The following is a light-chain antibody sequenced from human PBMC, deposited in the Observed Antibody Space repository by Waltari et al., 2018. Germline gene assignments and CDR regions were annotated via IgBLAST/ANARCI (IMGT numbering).Light chain of an antibody. CDR3: QQFNSYPFT. CDR1: QGISSA. V-gene: IGKV1-13*02. Sequence: AIQLTQSPSSMSASVGDRVTIPCRASQGISSALAWYQQKPGKAPKLLIYDASSLESGVPSRFSGSGSGTDFTLTISSLQPEDFATYYCQQFNSYPFTFGPGTKVDIK. J-gene: IGKJ3*01. CDR2: DAS.